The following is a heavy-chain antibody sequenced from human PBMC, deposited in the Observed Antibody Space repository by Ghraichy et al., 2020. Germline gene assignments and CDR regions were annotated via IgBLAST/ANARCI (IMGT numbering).Heavy chain of an antibody. CDR3: ARLTLGYCSSTTCHTDY. Sequence: SETLSLTCTVSGGSISSSSYYWGWIRQPPGKGLEWIGSISYSGSTYYNPSLKSRVTISVDTSKNQFSLKVSSVTAADTAMYYCARLTLGYCSSTTCHTDYWGQGTLVTVSS. CDR2: ISYSGST. J-gene: IGHJ4*02. V-gene: IGHV4-39*07. CDR1: GGSISSSSYY. D-gene: IGHD2-2*01.